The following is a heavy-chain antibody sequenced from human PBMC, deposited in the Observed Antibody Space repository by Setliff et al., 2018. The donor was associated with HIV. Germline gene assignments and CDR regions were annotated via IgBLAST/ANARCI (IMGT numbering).Heavy chain of an antibody. CDR1: GYTFTGYY. D-gene: IGHD3-22*01. V-gene: IGHV1-2*02. Sequence: ASVKVSCKASGYTFTGYYMHWVRQAPGQGLEWMGWINPNSGDTNYAQKFQGRVTMTTDTSISTAYMDLSSLRSEDTAVYYCARGPYYDSNGYHLSSDYWGQGTLVTVSS. J-gene: IGHJ4*02. CDR2: INPNSGDT. CDR3: ARGPYYDSNGYHLSSDY.